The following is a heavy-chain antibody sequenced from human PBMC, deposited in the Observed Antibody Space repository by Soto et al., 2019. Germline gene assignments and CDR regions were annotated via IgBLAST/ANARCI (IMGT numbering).Heavy chain of an antibody. CDR1: GYTLTELS. J-gene: IGHJ6*02. CDR2: FDPEDGET. D-gene: IGHD3-3*01. Sequence: ASVKVSCKVSGYTLTELSMHWVRQAPGKGLEWMGGFDPEDGETIYAQKFQGRVTMTEDTSTDTAYMELSSLRSEDTAVYYCATAASAYYDFWSGNKNTRYYYYGMDVWGQGTTVTVSS. CDR3: ATAASAYYDFWSGNKNTRYYYYGMDV. V-gene: IGHV1-24*01.